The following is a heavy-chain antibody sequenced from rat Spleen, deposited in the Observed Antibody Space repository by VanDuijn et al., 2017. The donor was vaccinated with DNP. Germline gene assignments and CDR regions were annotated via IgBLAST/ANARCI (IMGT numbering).Heavy chain of an antibody. V-gene: IGHV5S23*01. Sequence: EVQLVESGGGLVQPGNSLKLSCAASGFTFSDYAMAWIRQVPGKGLEWVASIRTSGDNTYYPDSVRGRFTISRDNAKNTLYLQMDSLRSEDTATYYCTTDDGGSLGGQGVMVTVSS. J-gene: IGHJ2*01. CDR3: TTDDGGSL. D-gene: IGHD1-11*01. CDR1: GFTFSDYA. CDR2: IRTSGDNT.